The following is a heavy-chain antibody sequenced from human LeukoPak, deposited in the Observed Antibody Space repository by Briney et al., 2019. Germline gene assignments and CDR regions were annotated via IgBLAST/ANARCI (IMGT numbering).Heavy chain of an antibody. CDR1: GFTFSSYW. V-gene: IGHV3-74*01. D-gene: IGHD3-22*01. CDR3: ARTRQRGYYDSRGYYFDY. CDR2: INSDGSST. J-gene: IGHJ4*02. Sequence: GGSLRLSCAASGFTFSSYWMHWVRQAPGKGLVWVSRINSDGSSTSYADSVKGRFTISRDNAKNTLYLQMNSLRAEDTAVYYCARTRQRGYYDSRGYYFDYWGQGTLVTVSS.